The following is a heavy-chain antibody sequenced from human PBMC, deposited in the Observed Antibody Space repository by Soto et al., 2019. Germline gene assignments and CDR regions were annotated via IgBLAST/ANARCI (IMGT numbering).Heavy chain of an antibody. CDR1: GGTFSSYA. J-gene: IGHJ5*02. V-gene: IGHV1-69*13. CDR3: ARAGKDIVVVPAASTSNWFDP. D-gene: IGHD2-2*01. Sequence: SVNVSCKASGGTFSSYAISWVRQAPGQGLEWMGGIIPIFGTANYAQKFQGRVTITADESTSTAYMELSSLRSEDTAVYYCARAGKDIVVVPAASTSNWFDPWGQGTLVTVSS. CDR2: IIPIFGTA.